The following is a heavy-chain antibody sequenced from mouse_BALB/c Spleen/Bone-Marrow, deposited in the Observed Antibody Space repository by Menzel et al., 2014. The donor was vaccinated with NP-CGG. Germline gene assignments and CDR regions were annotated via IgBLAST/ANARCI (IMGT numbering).Heavy chain of an antibody. Sequence: EVQVVESGGGLVQPGGSMKLSCAASGFTFXNYWMNWVRQSPEKGLEWVAEIKLKSNNYATHYAESVKGRFTISRDDSKSSVYLQMSSLRAEDTGIYYYARVDYDWFAYWGQGALVTVSA. CDR1: GFTFXNYW. D-gene: IGHD2-4*01. J-gene: IGHJ3*01. V-gene: IGHV6-6*02. CDR3: ARVDYDWFAY. CDR2: IKLKSNNYAT.